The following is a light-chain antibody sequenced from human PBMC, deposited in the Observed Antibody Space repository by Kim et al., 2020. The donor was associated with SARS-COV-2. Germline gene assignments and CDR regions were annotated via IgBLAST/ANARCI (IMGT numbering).Light chain of an antibody. CDR3: QQYDSLPIT. V-gene: IGKV1-33*01. CDR1: QNITTY. J-gene: IGKJ5*01. Sequence: ASVGDRVTITCQASQNITTYLNWFHQKPGKAPKLLIFDVSNLETGVPSRFRGDGSGTHFTFTINNLQPEDIGTYFCQQYDSLPITFGQGTRLEIK. CDR2: DVS.